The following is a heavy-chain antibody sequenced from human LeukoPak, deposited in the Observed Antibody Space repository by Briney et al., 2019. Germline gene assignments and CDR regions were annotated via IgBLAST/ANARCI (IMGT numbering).Heavy chain of an antibody. J-gene: IGHJ4*02. Sequence: GGSLRLSCAASGFTFSSYWMHWVRQAPGKGLVWVSRVNSDGSSTSYADSVKGRFTISRDNAKNTLYLQMNSLRAEDTAVYYCARVLRGYGLNYFDYWGQGTLVTVSS. CDR1: GFTFSSYW. CDR3: ARVLRGYGLNYFDY. V-gene: IGHV3-74*01. CDR2: VNSDGSST. D-gene: IGHD5-12*01.